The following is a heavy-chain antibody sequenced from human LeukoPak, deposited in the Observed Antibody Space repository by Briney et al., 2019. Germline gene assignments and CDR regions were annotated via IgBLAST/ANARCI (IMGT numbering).Heavy chain of an antibody. CDR2: IIPIFGTA. Sequence: SVKVSCKASGGTFSSYAISWVRQAPGQGLEWMGGIIPIFGTANYAQKFQGRVTITADESTSTAYMELSSLRSEDTAVYYCARVPDGELPYFDYWGQGTLVTVSS. V-gene: IGHV1-69*13. J-gene: IGHJ4*02. CDR3: ARVPDGELPYFDY. CDR1: GGTFSSYA. D-gene: IGHD1-26*01.